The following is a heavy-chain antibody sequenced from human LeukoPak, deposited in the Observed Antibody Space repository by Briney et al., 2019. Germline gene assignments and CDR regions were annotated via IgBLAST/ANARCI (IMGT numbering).Heavy chain of an antibody. D-gene: IGHD3-22*01. J-gene: IGHJ3*02. V-gene: IGHV4-34*01. CDR1: GGSFSGYY. CDR3: ARRTHYYDSSGYYWIAFDI. Sequence: SETLSLTCAVYGGSFSGYYWSWIRQPPGKGLEWIGEINHSGSTNYNPSLKSRVTISVDTSKNQFSLKLSSVTAADTAVYYCARRTHYYDSSGYYWIAFDIWGQGTMVTVSS. CDR2: INHSGST.